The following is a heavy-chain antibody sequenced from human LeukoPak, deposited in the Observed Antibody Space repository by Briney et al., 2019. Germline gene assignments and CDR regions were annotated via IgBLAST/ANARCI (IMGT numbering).Heavy chain of an antibody. D-gene: IGHD2-15*01. CDR3: ARRRGYCSGGSCLLDYYYYYMDV. J-gene: IGHJ6*03. V-gene: IGHV3-48*03. CDR1: GFTFSSYE. CDR2: ISSSGSTI. Sequence: GGSLRLSCAASGFTFSSYEMNWVRQAPGKGLEWVSYISSSGSTIYYADSVKGRFTISRDNAKNSLYLQMNSLRAEDTAVYYCARRRGYCSGGSCLLDYYYYYMDVWGKGTTVTISS.